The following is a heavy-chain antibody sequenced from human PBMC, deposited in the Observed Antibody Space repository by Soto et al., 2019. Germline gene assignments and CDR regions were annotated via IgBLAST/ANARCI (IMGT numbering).Heavy chain of an antibody. Sequence: QVELVQSGAQVKKPGSAVKVSCKATGGTFNMFAMNWVRQAPGHGLEWMGGIIPIFDAPRYSEQFQGRVTITVDESTSTAYMELSRLRSDDTAIYYCTRAIGSGRVMGGFDYGGQGTLVTVSS. D-gene: IGHD3-16*01. CDR2: IIPIFDAP. CDR3: TRAIGSGRVMGGFDY. CDR1: GGTFNMFA. V-gene: IGHV1-69*01. J-gene: IGHJ4*02.